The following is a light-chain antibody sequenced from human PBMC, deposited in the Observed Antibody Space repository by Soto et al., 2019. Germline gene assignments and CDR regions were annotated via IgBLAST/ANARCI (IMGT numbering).Light chain of an antibody. CDR2: DVT. J-gene: IGLJ3*02. Sequence: QSVLTQPASVSGSPGQSITLSCTGTSSDVGGYDHVSWYQQHPGKAPKLIIYDVTVRPSGMSPRFSGSKSDNTASLAVSGVQPEDAADKCCSSYTHKDTLLFGGGTKLTV. V-gene: IGLV2-14*03. CDR3: SSYTHKDTLL. CDR1: SSDVGGYDH.